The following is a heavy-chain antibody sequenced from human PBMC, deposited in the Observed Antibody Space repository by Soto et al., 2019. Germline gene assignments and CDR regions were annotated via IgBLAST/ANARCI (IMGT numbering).Heavy chain of an antibody. CDR1: GGSFSGYY. D-gene: IGHD4-17*01. J-gene: IGHJ6*02. V-gene: IGHV4-34*01. Sequence: KPSETLSLTCAVYGGSFSGYYWSWIRQPPGKGLEWIGEINHSGSTNYNPSLKSRVTISVDTSKNQFSLKLSSVTAADTAVYYCARGGGDYGDWGGGIYYYYGMDVWGQGTTVTVSS. CDR2: INHSGST. CDR3: ARGGGDYGDWGGGIYYYYGMDV.